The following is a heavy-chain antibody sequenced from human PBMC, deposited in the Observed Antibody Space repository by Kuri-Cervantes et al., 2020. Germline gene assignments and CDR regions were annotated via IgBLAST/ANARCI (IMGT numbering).Heavy chain of an antibody. V-gene: IGHV3-48*04. D-gene: IGHD6-19*01. J-gene: IGHJ6*02. CDR2: ISSSSSTI. Sequence: GGSLRLSFAASGFTFSSYSMNWVRQAPGKGLEWVSYISSSSSTIYYADSVKGRFTISRDNAKKSLFLQMNSLRAEDTAMYYCAKDPRGGGSSGWYWFYGMDVWGQGTTVTVSS. CDR1: GFTFSSYS. CDR3: AKDPRGGGSSGWYWFYGMDV.